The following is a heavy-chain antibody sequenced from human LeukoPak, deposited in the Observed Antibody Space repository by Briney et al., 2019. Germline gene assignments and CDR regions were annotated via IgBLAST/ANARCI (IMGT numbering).Heavy chain of an antibody. CDR1: GFTFSSYE. D-gene: IGHD4-17*01. CDR3: ARDMTTVTTPGSDYYYGMDV. CDR2: ISSSGSTI. J-gene: IGHJ6*04. V-gene: IGHV3-48*03. Sequence: GGSLRLSCAASGFTFSSYEMNWVRQAPGKGLEWVSYISSSGSTIYYADSVKGRFTISKDNAKNSLYLQMNSLRAEDTAVYYCARDMTTVTTPGSDYYYGMDVWGKGTTVTVSS.